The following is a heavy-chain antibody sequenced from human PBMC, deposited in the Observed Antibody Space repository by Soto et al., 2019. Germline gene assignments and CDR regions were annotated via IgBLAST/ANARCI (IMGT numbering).Heavy chain of an antibody. V-gene: IGHV5-10-1*01. D-gene: IGHD3-22*01. CDR2: IDPSDSYT. CDR3: ARAGPIEHAMEV. J-gene: IGHJ6*04. CDR1: GYSFTSHW. Sequence: GESLKISCKGSGYSFTSHWISWVRQMPGKGLEWMGRIDPSDSYTNYSTSFQGHVTISADKSISTAYLQWSSLKASDTAMYYCARAGPIEHAMEVWGKRTTVPV.